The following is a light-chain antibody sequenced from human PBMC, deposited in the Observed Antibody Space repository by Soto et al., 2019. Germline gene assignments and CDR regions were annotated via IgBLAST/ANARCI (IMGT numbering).Light chain of an antibody. J-gene: IGLJ2*01. CDR1: SSDVGNYDL. V-gene: IGLV2-23*02. Sequence: QSALTQPASVSGSPGQSITISCTGTSSDVGNYDLFSWYQQYPDKAPKLMIYDVNKWPSGVSNRFSGSKSGNTASLTISGLQAEDEADYYCCSYAGSTTYVLFGGGTKLTVL. CDR3: CSYAGSTTYVL. CDR2: DVN.